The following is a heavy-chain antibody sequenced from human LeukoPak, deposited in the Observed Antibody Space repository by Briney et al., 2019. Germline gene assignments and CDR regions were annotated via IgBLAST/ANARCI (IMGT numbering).Heavy chain of an antibody. CDR1: GGSISSGGYY. Sequence: PSETLSLTCTVSGGSISSGGYYWSWLRQHPGKGLEWIGYIYYSGSTYYNPSLKSRVTISVDTSKNQFSLKLSSVTAADTAVYYCARGVVVVAATSWYWFDPWGQGTLVTVSS. V-gene: IGHV4-31*03. CDR3: ARGVVVVAATSWYWFDP. J-gene: IGHJ5*02. CDR2: IYYSGST. D-gene: IGHD2-15*01.